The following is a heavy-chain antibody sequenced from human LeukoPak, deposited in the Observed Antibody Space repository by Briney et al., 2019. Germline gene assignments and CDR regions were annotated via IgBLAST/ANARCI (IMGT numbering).Heavy chain of an antibody. CDR1: GFTFSSYA. V-gene: IGHV3-23*01. CDR3: AKDKAGSIAARPDDFDY. J-gene: IGHJ4*02. Sequence: GGSLRLSCAASGFTFSSYAMSWVRQAPGKGLEWVSAISGSGGSTYYADSVKGRFTISRDNSKNTLYLQMNSLRAEDTAVYYCAKDKAGSIAARPDDFDYWGQGTLVTVSS. D-gene: IGHD6-6*01. CDR2: ISGSGGST.